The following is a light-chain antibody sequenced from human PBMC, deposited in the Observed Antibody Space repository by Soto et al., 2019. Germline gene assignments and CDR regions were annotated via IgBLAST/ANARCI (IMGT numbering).Light chain of an antibody. V-gene: IGKV3-11*01. CDR3: QQRSNWPPA. Sequence: EIVLTQSPATLSLSPRERATLSCRASQSVSSYLAWYQQKPGQAPRLLIYDASNRATGIPARFSGSGSGTDSTLTISSLEPEDFAVYYCQQRSNWPPAFGQGTKLEIK. CDR2: DAS. J-gene: IGKJ2*01. CDR1: QSVSSY.